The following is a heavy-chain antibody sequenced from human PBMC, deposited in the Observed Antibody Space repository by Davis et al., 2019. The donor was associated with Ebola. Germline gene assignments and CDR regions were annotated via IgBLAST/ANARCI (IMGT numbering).Heavy chain of an antibody. CDR3: ARRRGVAAGGFPYDYYYMDV. D-gene: IGHD1-14*01. Sequence: GESLKISCAASGFTFSSYCMSWVRQAPGKGLEWVANIKQDGSEKYYVDSVKGRFTIPRDNAKNSLYLQMNRLRAEDTAVYNWARRRGVAAGGFPYDYYYMDVWGKGTTVTVSS. V-gene: IGHV3-7*01. J-gene: IGHJ6*03. CDR2: IKQDGSEK. CDR1: GFTFSSYC.